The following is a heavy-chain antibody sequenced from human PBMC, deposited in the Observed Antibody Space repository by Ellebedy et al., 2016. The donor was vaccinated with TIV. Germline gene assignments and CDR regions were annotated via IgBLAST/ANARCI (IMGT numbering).Heavy chain of an antibody. CDR3: ARDGGFGGRFDY. J-gene: IGHJ4*02. D-gene: IGHD3-16*01. V-gene: IGHV3-33*08. CDR1: GFTFSSYA. Sequence: PGGSLRLSCSASGFTFSSYAMHWVRQAPGKGLEWVAVIWYDGSNKYYADSVKGRFTISRDNSKKTLYLQMNSLRAEDTAVYYCARDGGFGGRFDYWGQGTLVTVSS. CDR2: IWYDGSNK.